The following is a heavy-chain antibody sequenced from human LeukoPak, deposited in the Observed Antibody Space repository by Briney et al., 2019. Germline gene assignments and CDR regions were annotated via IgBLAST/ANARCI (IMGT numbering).Heavy chain of an antibody. CDR1: GFTFSTYA. V-gene: IGHV3-30*07. D-gene: IGHD4-23*01. CDR3: AKAFGNGVSGGNRFFDY. J-gene: IGHJ4*02. Sequence: GGSLRLSCAASGFTFSTYAIHWVRQAPGKGLEWVAVISYDGTNKNYADSVKGRFTISRDSSKNTLYLQMNSLRIDDTAVYYCAKAFGNGVSGGNRFFDYWGQGTLVTVSS. CDR2: ISYDGTNK.